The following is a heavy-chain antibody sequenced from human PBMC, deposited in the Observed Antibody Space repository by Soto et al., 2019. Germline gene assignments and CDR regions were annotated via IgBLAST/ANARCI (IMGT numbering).Heavy chain of an antibody. CDR1: GFTFSDYY. CDR3: ARGYCSSTSCYTRYYGMDV. Sequence: GGSLRLSCAASGFTFSDYYMSWIRQAPGKGLEWVSYISSSGSTIYYADSVKGRFTISRDNAKNSLYLQMNSLRAEDTAVYYCARGYCSSTSCYTRYYGMDVWGQGTTVTVSS. V-gene: IGHV3-11*01. J-gene: IGHJ6*02. D-gene: IGHD2-2*02. CDR2: ISSSGSTI.